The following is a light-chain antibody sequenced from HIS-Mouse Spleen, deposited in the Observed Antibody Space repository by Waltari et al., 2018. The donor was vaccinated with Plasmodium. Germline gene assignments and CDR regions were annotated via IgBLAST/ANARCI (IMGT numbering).Light chain of an antibody. J-gene: IGKJ3*01. CDR2: GAS. CDR1: QSVSSN. Sequence: EIVMTQSPATLSVSPGERATLSCRASQSVSSNLAWYQQKPGQAPRLLTYGASTRATGIPARFSVSGSGTEFTLTISSLQSEDFAVYYCQQYNNWSFTFGPGTKVDIK. V-gene: IGKV3-15*01. CDR3: QQYNNWSFT.